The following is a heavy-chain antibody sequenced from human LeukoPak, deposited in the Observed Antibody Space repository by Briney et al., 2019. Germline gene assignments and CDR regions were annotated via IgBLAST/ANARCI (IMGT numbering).Heavy chain of an antibody. D-gene: IGHD1-7*01. CDR3: ARGLRWNYAAFDI. CDR1: GFTFSSYS. J-gene: IGHJ3*02. V-gene: IGHV3-48*01. Sequence: PGGSLRLSCAASGFTFSSYSMNWVRQAPGQGPEWVSYISSSISTIYYADSVKGRFTISRDNAKNSLYLQMNSLRAEDTAVYYCARGLRWNYAAFDIWGQGTMVTVSS. CDR2: ISSSISTI.